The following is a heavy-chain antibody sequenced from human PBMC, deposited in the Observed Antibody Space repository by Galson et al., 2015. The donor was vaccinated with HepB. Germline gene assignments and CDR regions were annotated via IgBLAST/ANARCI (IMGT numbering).Heavy chain of an antibody. J-gene: IGHJ4*02. CDR1: GFTFSSYE. CDR2: ISYSGTII. V-gene: IGHV3-48*03. CDR3: AREPVEPGAIDFES. D-gene: IGHD2-2*02. Sequence: SLRLSCAASGFTFSSYEMNWVRQAPGKGPEWLAYISYSGTIIYYADSVKGRFTVSRDNPKNSLYLQMNNLRVEDTAVYYCAREPVEPGAIDFESWGQGTLVTVSS.